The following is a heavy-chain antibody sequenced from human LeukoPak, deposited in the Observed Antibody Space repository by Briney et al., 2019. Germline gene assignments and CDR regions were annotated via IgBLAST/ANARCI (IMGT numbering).Heavy chain of an antibody. CDR3: ATGTAAFDV. Sequence: GGSLRLSCAASGFTFSSYGMHWVRQAPGKGLEWVSYITTGISYIYYADSVKGRFTISRDNAKNSLYLQMNSLRAEDTAVYYCATGTAAFDVWGQGTLVTVSS. CDR1: GFTFSSYG. V-gene: IGHV3-21*01. J-gene: IGHJ3*01. D-gene: IGHD1-14*01. CDR2: ITTGISYI.